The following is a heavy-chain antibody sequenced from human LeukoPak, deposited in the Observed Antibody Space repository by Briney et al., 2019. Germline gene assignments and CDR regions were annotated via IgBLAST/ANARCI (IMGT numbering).Heavy chain of an antibody. CDR3: ATSYNFYYFDY. J-gene: IGHJ4*02. CDR2: ISSSGSTI. Sequence: PGGSLRLSCAASGFTFSSYAMSWVRQAPGKGLEWVSYISSSGSTIYYADSVKGRFTISRDNAKNSLYLQMNSLRAEDTAVYYCATSYNFYYFDYWGQGTLVTVSS. V-gene: IGHV3-48*04. CDR1: GFTFSSYA. D-gene: IGHD5-24*01.